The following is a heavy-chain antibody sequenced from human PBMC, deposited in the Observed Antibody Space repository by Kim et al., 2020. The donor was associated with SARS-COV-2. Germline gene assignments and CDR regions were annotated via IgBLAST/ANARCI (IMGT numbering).Heavy chain of an antibody. Sequence: GGSLRLSCAASGFTFSSYAMHWVRQAPGKGLEWVAVISYDGSNKYYADSVKGRFTISRDNSKNTLYLQMNSLRAEDTAVYYCARVPHYDFWSGSSRGAFDIWGQGTMVTVSS. CDR3: ARVPHYDFWSGSSRGAFDI. CDR1: GFTFSSYA. J-gene: IGHJ3*02. V-gene: IGHV3-30-3*01. CDR2: ISYDGSNK. D-gene: IGHD3-3*01.